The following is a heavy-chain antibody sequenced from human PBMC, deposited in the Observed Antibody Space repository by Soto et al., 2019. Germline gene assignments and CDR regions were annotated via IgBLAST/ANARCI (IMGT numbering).Heavy chain of an antibody. CDR2: IIPIFGTA. D-gene: IGHD4-17*01. V-gene: IGHV1-69*13. J-gene: IGHJ6*02. CDR3: ARDSPTVVTSRPVYYYYYGIDV. Sequence: SLKVSCKASGGTFSSYAISWVRQAPGQGLEWMGGIIPIFGTANYAQKFQGRVTITADESTSTAYMELSSLRSEDTAVYYCARDSPTVVTSRPVYYYYYGIDVWGQGTTVTVSS. CDR1: GGTFSSYA.